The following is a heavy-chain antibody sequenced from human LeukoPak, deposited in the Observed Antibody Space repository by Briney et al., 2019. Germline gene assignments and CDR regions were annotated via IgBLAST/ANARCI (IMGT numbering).Heavy chain of an antibody. J-gene: IGHJ5*02. CDR1: GGSISSYY. Sequence: SETLSLTCTVSGGSISSYYWTWIRQPAGKGLEWIGRIYTTGSTNYNPSLNSRVTISVDTPKKQFSLRLTSVTAADTAVYYCARTIAIVPTAPYNWFDPWGQGTLVIVSS. D-gene: IGHD2/OR15-2a*01. V-gene: IGHV4-4*07. CDR3: ARTIAIVPTAPYNWFDP. CDR2: IYTTGST.